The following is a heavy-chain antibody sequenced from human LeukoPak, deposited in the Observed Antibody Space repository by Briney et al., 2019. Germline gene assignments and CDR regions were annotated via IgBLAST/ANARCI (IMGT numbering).Heavy chain of an antibody. CDR1: GFTFSDHY. J-gene: IGHJ3*02. V-gene: IGHV3-72*01. CDR2: IRNKANSYTT. CDR3: ARDWYSSGWYLGAFDI. D-gene: IGHD6-19*01. Sequence: SGGSLRLSCAASGFTFSDHYMDWVRQAPGKGLEWVGRIRNKANSYTTEYAASVKGRFTISRDDLKNSLYLQMNSLKTEDTAVYYCARDWYSSGWYLGAFDIWGQGTMVTVSS.